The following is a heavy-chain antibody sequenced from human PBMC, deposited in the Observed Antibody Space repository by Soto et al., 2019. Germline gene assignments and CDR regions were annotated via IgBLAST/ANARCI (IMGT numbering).Heavy chain of an antibody. CDR1: GYTFSSYG. Sequence: GASVKVSCKASGYTFSSYGITWVRQAPGQGLEWLGWINPSSGETNYAQKFQGRVTVTTDTSTTTGYMELRNLTFDDTAVYYCARDWYPRFDPWGQGTLVTVSS. J-gene: IGHJ5*02. CDR2: INPSSGET. V-gene: IGHV1-18*01. CDR3: ARDWYPRFDP. D-gene: IGHD6-13*01.